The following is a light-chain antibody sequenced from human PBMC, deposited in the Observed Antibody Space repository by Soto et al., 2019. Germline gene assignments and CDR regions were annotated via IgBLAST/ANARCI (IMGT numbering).Light chain of an antibody. CDR3: QQYNNWPET. Sequence: EIVMTQSSATLSVSPGERATLSCRASQSVSINLAWYQQKPGQAPRLLIYGASTRATGIPARFSGSGSGTEFTLTISRLQSEAFAVYYCQQYNNWPETFGQGTKVEIK. V-gene: IGKV3-15*01. J-gene: IGKJ1*01. CDR1: QSVSIN. CDR2: GAS.